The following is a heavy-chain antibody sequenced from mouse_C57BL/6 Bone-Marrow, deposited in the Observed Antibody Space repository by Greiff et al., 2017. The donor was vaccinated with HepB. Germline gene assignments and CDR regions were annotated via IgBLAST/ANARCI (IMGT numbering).Heavy chain of an antibody. CDR1: GYSITSGYY. J-gene: IGHJ1*03. CDR3: ALIITTVVATGDWYFDV. V-gene: IGHV3-6*01. Sequence: EVKLQESGPGLVKPSQSLSLTCSVTGYSITSGYYWNWIRQFPGNKLEWMGYISYDGSNNYNPSLKNRISITRDTSKNQFFLKLNSVTTEDTATYYCALIITTVVATGDWYFDVWGTGTTVTVSS. CDR2: ISYDGSN. D-gene: IGHD1-1*01.